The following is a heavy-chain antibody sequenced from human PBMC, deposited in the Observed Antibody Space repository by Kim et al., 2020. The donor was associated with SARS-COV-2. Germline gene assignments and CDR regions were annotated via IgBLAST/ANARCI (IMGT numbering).Heavy chain of an antibody. J-gene: IGHJ6*02. CDR1: VGSLSGYH. CDR3: ARGGAGGVPSPMLGIGPHYDYYAMVV. D-gene: IGHD7-27*01. V-gene: IGHV4-34*01. CDR2: INHSGGT. Sequence: SETLSLTCAVYVGSLSGYHWSWVRQPPGKGLEWIGEINHSGGTNYNPSLKSRVAISVDTSKNQFSLKLNSVTAADTSVYFCARGGAGGVPSPMLGIGPHYDYYAMVVWGRGTTVTVSS.